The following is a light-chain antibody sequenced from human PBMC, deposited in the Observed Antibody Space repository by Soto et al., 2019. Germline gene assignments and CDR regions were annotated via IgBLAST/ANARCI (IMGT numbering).Light chain of an antibody. CDR1: QSVSSN. V-gene: IGKV3-15*01. Sequence: EIEMTQSLATLSVSPGERATLSGRASQSVSSNLAWYQQKPGQTPKLLIYVASTRATGIPARFSGSGSGTEFTLTICSLQSVYFAIYECQQYNVWPLTFGGGTKVELK. CDR2: VAS. J-gene: IGKJ4*01. CDR3: QQYNVWPLT.